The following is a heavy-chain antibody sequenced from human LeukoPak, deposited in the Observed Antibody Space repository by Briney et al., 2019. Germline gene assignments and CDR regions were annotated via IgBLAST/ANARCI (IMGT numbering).Heavy chain of an antibody. J-gene: IGHJ6*03. D-gene: IGHD2-2*02. CDR2: INHSGST. CDR1: GGSFSGYY. V-gene: IGHV4-34*01. Sequence: PSETLSLTFAVCGGSFSGYYWSWIRQPPGKELAWIGEINHSGSTNYNPSLMSRVAISVDTSKTNFSLTLSSVTAADTAVYYCARGRGYCSSTSCYNYYYYMDVWGKGTTVTVSS. CDR3: ARGRGYCSSTSCYNYYYYMDV.